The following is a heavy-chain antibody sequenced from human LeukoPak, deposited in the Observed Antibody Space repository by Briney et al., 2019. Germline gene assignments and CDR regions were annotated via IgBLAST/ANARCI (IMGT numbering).Heavy chain of an antibody. CDR1: GGSISSRSSHY. J-gene: IGHJ4*02. D-gene: IGHD6-13*01. Sequence: ASDTLSLTRTVSGGSISSRSSHYWAWIRHPPGKGLEWMGTMSNRGITYYNPSLKSQVTISRDTSKDQSSPKLSALTAADTALFYCARRSQTAAGRGIDYWGQGTLVTVSS. CDR3: ARRSQTAAGRGIDY. CDR2: MSNRGIT. V-gene: IGHV4-39*01.